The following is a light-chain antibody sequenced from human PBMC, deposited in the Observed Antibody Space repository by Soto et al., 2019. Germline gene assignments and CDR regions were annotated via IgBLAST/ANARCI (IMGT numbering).Light chain of an antibody. J-gene: IGLJ3*02. Sequence: QSALTQPPSASGSPGHSVTISCTETSSDVGAYNYVSWYQQHAGKAPKLVIYEVTKRPSGVPDRFSGSKSANTASLTVSGLQAEDEADYYCSSFASSNTWVFGGGTKLTVL. CDR3: SSFASSNTWV. CDR2: EVT. CDR1: SSDVGAYNY. V-gene: IGLV2-8*01.